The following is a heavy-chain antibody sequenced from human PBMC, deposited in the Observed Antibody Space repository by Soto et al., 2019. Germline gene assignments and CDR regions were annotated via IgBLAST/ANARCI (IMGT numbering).Heavy chain of an antibody. Sequence: GESLKISCQGSGDNFASYWISWVRQMPGKGLEWMGRIDPIDSYTNYSPSFQGHVTISADKSISTAYLQWSSLKASDTAMYYCARRYCSSASCPRNYYGMDVWGQGTTVTVSS. CDR2: IDPIDSYT. CDR3: ARRYCSSASCPRNYYGMDV. D-gene: IGHD2-2*01. V-gene: IGHV5-10-1*01. CDR1: GDNFASYW. J-gene: IGHJ6*02.